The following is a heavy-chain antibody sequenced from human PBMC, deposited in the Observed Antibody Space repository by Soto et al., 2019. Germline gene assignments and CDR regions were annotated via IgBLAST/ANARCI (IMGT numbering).Heavy chain of an antibody. CDR2: INHSGST. CDR3: ARGKAICSGGSCFWYNWFDP. V-gene: IGHV4-34*01. D-gene: IGHD2-15*01. Sequence: SETLSLTCAVYGGSFSGYYWSWIRQPPGKGLEWIGEINHSGSTNYNPSLKSRVTISVDTSKNQFSLKLSSVTAADTAVYYCARGKAICSGGSCFWYNWFDPCGQGTLVPVSS. J-gene: IGHJ5*02. CDR1: GGSFSGYY.